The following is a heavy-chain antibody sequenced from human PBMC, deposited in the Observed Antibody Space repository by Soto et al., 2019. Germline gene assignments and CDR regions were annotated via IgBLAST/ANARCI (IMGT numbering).Heavy chain of an antibody. CDR1: GFTFSSYW. CDR2: IKQDGSEK. J-gene: IGHJ3*02. V-gene: IGHV3-7*01. Sequence: EVQLVESGGGLVQPGGSLRLSCAASGFTFSSYWMSWVRQAPGKGLEWVANIKQDGSEKYYVDSVKGRFTISRDNAKNSLYLQMNRLRAEDTAVYYCARGGGITMVRGVTHDAFDIWGQGTMVTVSS. D-gene: IGHD3-10*01. CDR3: ARGGGITMVRGVTHDAFDI.